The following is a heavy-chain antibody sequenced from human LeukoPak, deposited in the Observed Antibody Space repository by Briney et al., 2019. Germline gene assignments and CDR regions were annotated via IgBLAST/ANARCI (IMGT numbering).Heavy chain of an antibody. Sequence: PGGSLRLSCAASGFTFSSYGMHWVRQAPGKGLEWVAVIWYDGSNKYYADSVKGRFTISRDNSKNTLYLQMNSLRAEDTAVYYCARVFIPYDSSGYNWLDPWGQGTLVTVPS. V-gene: IGHV3-33*01. CDR1: GFTFSSYG. CDR3: ARVFIPYDSSGYNWLDP. J-gene: IGHJ5*02. CDR2: IWYDGSNK. D-gene: IGHD3-22*01.